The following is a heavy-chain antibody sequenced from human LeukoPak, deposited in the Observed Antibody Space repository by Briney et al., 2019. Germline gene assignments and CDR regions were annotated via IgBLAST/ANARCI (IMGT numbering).Heavy chain of an antibody. CDR3: ASYREAYDLYPHGLDV. CDR2: IYASGNT. Sequence: SETLSLTCSVSGASVSTTAYFWNWIRQPAGEGLEWIGRIYASGNTHYNPSLKSRVTMSLDTSKNQFSLSMNSVTAADSAVYFCASYREAYDLYPHGLDVWGRGTVVSVSS. J-gene: IGHJ3*01. CDR1: GASVSTTAYF. D-gene: IGHD5-24*01. V-gene: IGHV4-61*02.